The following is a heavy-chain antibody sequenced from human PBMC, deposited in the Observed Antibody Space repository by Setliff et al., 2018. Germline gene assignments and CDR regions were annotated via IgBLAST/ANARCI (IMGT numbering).Heavy chain of an antibody. Sequence: SDTLSLTCTVSGGSISSHYWNWIRQPPGKGLEWIGYIFYSGSTNYNPSLKSRVTISVDTSKNQFSLKLSSVTAADTAVYYCARVFYYGSGSYLYYFDSWGQGTLVTVSS. CDR1: GGSISSHY. CDR2: IFYSGST. D-gene: IGHD3-10*01. V-gene: IGHV4-59*11. J-gene: IGHJ4*02. CDR3: ARVFYYGSGSYLYYFDS.